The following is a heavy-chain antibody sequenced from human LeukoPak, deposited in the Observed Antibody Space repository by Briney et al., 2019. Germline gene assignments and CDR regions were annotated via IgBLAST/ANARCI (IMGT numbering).Heavy chain of an antibody. CDR3: ARHAFDYYDSSGDFDY. CDR1: GGSISSYY. CDR2: IYYSGST. V-gene: IGHV4-59*08. Sequence: SETLSLTCTVSGGSISSYYWSWIRQPPGKGLEWIGYIYYSGSTNYNPSLKSRVTISVDTSKNQFSLKLSSVTAADTAVYYCARHAFDYYDSSGDFDYWGQGTLVTVSS. J-gene: IGHJ4*02. D-gene: IGHD3-22*01.